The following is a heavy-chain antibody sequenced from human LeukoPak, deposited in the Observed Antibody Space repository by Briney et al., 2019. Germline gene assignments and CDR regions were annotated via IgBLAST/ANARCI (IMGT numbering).Heavy chain of an antibody. V-gene: IGHV4-4*07. CDR3: AREQGQWLVRGHFDY. J-gene: IGHJ4*02. D-gene: IGHD6-19*01. CDR2: IYTSGST. Sequence: SSETLSLTCTVSGGSISSYYWSWIRQPAGKGLEWIGRIYTSGSTNYNPSLKSRVTMSVDTSKNQFSLKLSSVTAADTAVYYCAREQGQWLVRGHFDYWGQGTLVTVSS. CDR1: GGSISSYY.